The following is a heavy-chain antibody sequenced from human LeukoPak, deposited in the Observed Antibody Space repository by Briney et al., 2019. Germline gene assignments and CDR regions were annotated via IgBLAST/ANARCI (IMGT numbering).Heavy chain of an antibody. CDR3: AGESYDSSGYPPLTGY. CDR2: ISYDGSNK. V-gene: IGHV3-30-3*01. J-gene: IGHJ4*02. Sequence: GRSLRRSCAASGFTFSSYAMHWVRQAPGKGLEWVAVISYDGSNKYYADSVKGRFTISRDNSKNTLYLQMNSLRAEDTAVYYCAGESYDSSGYPPLTGYWGQGTLVTVSS. CDR1: GFTFSSYA. D-gene: IGHD3-22*01.